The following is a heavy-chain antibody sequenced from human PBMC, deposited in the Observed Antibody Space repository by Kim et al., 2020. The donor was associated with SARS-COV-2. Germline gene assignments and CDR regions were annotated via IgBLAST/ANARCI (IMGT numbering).Heavy chain of an antibody. D-gene: IGHD2-15*01. Sequence: GGSLRLSCVASGLTFSNYGMHWVRQAPGKGLEWVGIVSYEGRNTFYAGFVDGRFTISRDNSKNTLYLQMNNLRTEDTALYYCVKEAAFTTVVVDYYFDNWGQGTLVTVSS. J-gene: IGHJ4*02. CDR2: VSYEGRNT. CDR1: GLTFSNYG. V-gene: IGHV3-30*18. CDR3: VKEAAFTTVVVDYYFDN.